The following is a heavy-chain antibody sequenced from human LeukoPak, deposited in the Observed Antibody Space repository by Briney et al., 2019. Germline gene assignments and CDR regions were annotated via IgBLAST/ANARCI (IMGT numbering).Heavy chain of an antibody. CDR2: ISSSSSYI. D-gene: IGHD6-13*01. CDR1: GFTFSSYS. Sequence: GGSLRLSCAASGFTFSSYSMNWVRQAPGKGLEWVSSISSSSSYIYYADSVKGRFTISRDNSKNTLYLQMNSLRAEDTAVYYCAKDPPPIAAAGTGYFQHWGQGTLVTVSS. CDR3: AKDPPPIAAAGTGYFQH. J-gene: IGHJ1*01. V-gene: IGHV3-21*04.